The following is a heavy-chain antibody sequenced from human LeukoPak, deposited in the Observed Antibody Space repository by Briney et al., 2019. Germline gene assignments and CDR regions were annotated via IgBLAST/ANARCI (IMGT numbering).Heavy chain of an antibody. Sequence: ASVKVSCKASGGTFSSYAISWVRQAPGQGLEWMGGIIPIFGTANYAQKFQGRVTITADKSTSTAYMELSSLRSEDTAVYYCARVDYYGSGIDYWGQGTLVTVSS. V-gene: IGHV1-69*06. J-gene: IGHJ4*02. D-gene: IGHD3-10*01. CDR3: ARVDYYGSGIDY. CDR1: GGTFSSYA. CDR2: IIPIFGTA.